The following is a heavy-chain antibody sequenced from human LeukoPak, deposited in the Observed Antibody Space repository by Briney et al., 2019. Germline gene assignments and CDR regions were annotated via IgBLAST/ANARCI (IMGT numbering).Heavy chain of an antibody. J-gene: IGHJ3*02. CDR2: IYHSGST. V-gene: IGHV4-30-2*01. CDR1: GGSISSGGYS. CDR3: ARTAEAFDI. Sequence: PSETLSLTCAVSGGSISSGGYSWSWIRQPPGKGLEWIGYIYHSGSTNYNPSLKSRVTISVDTSKNQFSLKLSSVTAADTAVYYCARTAEAFDIWGQGTMVTVSS.